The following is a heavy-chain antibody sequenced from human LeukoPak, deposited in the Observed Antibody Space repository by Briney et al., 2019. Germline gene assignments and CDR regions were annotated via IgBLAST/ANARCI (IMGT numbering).Heavy chain of an antibody. CDR3: AKDQGLWFGELFLFDY. CDR2: ISYDGSNK. CDR1: GFTFSSYG. V-gene: IGHV3-30*18. J-gene: IGHJ4*02. D-gene: IGHD3-10*01. Sequence: GGSLRLSCAASGFTFSSYGMHWVRQAPGKGLEWVAVISYDGSNKYYADSVKGRFNISRDNSKNTLYLQMNSLRAEDTAVYYCAKDQGLWFGELFLFDYWGQGTLVTVSS.